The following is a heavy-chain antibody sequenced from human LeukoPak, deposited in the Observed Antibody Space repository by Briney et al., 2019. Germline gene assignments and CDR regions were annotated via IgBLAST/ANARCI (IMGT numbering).Heavy chain of an antibody. Sequence: PGGSLRLSCAASGFDFNKYWMIWLRQAPGKGLEWVANIKEDGSIEDYADSVKGRFTVSRDNAKNSLYLQMNSLRVEDTAVYYCVSQQLAPPWGQGTLVTVSS. V-gene: IGHV3-7*01. D-gene: IGHD5-24*01. CDR3: VSQQLAPP. CDR1: GFDFNKYW. CDR2: IKEDGSIE. J-gene: IGHJ5*02.